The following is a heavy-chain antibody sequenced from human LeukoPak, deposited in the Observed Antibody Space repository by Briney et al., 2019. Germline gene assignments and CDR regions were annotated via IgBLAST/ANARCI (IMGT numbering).Heavy chain of an antibody. Sequence: AGGSLRLSCAASGFTFSSYGMHWVRQAPGKGLEWVAVISHDGSNKYYADSVKGRFTISRDNSKNTLYLQMNSLRAEDTAVYYCAKVVAGTFYYYYGMDVWGHGTTVTVS. V-gene: IGHV3-30*18. D-gene: IGHD2-15*01. CDR1: GFTFSSYG. CDR3: AKVVAGTFYYYYGMDV. CDR2: ISHDGSNK. J-gene: IGHJ6*02.